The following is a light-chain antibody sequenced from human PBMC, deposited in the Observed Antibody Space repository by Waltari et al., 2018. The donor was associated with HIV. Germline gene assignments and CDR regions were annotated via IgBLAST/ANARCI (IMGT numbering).Light chain of an antibody. V-gene: IGLV3-25*03. Sequence: SSDLTQPPLVSVSPGQTARITCSGDAFQKQFAYWYQQKTGQAPVLVIHRDTERPSGIPERFSGSSSGTTVTLTISGVQAEDEADYYCQSADTSASFMIFGGGTRLTVL. CDR3: QSADTSASFMI. J-gene: IGLJ2*01. CDR2: RDT. CDR1: AFQKQF.